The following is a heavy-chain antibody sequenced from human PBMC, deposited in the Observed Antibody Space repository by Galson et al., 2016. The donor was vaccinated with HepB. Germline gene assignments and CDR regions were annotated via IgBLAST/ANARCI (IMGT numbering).Heavy chain of an antibody. CDR3: ARSISTRGDSYFFFHH. CDR2: IIPFFGTT. CDR1: GGTYSSYG. D-gene: IGHD2-21*02. Sequence: SVKVSCKASGGTYSSYGISWVRQAPGQGLEWMGGIIPFFGTTLYAQEFQGRLNITADESTNTAYMELSTLRSGDTAFYYGARSISTRGDSYFFFHHWGQGTLVTVSS. V-gene: IGHV1-69*13. J-gene: IGHJ1*01.